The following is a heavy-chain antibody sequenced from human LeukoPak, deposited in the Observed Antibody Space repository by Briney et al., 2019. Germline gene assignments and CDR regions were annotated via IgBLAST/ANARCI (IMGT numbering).Heavy chain of an antibody. J-gene: IGHJ5*02. CDR2: VNSDGSGT. CDR3: ARRITGTTIDP. Sequence: PGGSLRLSCAASGFTFSRYSMYWVRQAPGKGLVWVSHVNSDGSGTDYADSVKGRFTISRDNAKNTLYLQMNSLRVEDTAVYYCARRITGTTIDPWGQGTLVTVSS. V-gene: IGHV3-74*01. CDR1: GFTFSRYS. D-gene: IGHD1-7*01.